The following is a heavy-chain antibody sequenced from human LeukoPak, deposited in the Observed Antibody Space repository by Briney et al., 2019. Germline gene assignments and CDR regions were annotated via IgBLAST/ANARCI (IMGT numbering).Heavy chain of an antibody. CDR1: GGSISPHY. CDR2: MHISGST. CDR3: ARGGDTFDK. D-gene: IGHD5-18*01. V-gene: IGHV4-4*07. Sequence: SETLSLTCTVSGGSISPHYWTWIRQPAGKGLEWIGRMHISGSTNYNPSLKSRVTMLLETSKNQFSLRLNSVTAADTAVYYCARGGDTFDKWGQGTMVTVSS. J-gene: IGHJ3*02.